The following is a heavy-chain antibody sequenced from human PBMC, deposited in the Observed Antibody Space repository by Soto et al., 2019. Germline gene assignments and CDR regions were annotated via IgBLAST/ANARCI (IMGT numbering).Heavy chain of an antibody. CDR1: GFTFDDYA. D-gene: IGHD5-12*01. CDR3: AKGGRRDGYNYDY. Sequence: EVQLVESGGDLVQPGRSLRLSCAASGFTFDDYAMHWVRQAPGKGLEWVSGISWNSGSIGYADSVKGRFTISRDNAKNCLYLQMNSLRAEDTALYYCAKGGRRDGYNYDYWGQGTLVTVSS. V-gene: IGHV3-9*01. J-gene: IGHJ4*02. CDR2: ISWNSGSI.